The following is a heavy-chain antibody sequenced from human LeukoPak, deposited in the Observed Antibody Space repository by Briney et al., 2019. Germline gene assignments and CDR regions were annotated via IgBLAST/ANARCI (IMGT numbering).Heavy chain of an antibody. CDR1: GDSVSSNSAA. D-gene: IGHD6-19*01. CDR2: TYYRSKWYS. Sequence: SQTLSLTCAISGDSVSSNSAAWNWIRQSPSRGLEWLGRTYYRSKWYSDYAVSVKSRITINPDTSKNQSSLQLNSVTPEDTAVYYCARGAVAGTYNWFDPWGQGTLVTVSS. V-gene: IGHV6-1*01. CDR3: ARGAVAGTYNWFDP. J-gene: IGHJ5*02.